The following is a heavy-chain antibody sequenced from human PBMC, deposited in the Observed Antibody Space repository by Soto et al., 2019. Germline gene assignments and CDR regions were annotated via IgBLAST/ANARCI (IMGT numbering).Heavy chain of an antibody. D-gene: IGHD3-10*01. CDR1: GGSISSGGYY. CDR3: ARDQVPTLVRGVLNGLDV. V-gene: IGHV4-31*03. J-gene: IGHJ6*02. Sequence: QVQLQESGPGLVKPSQTLSLTCTVSGGSISSGGYYWTWIRQHPGKGLEWIGYISYRGSTYYNPSLKGRVTISIDTSKNQFSLKLDSMTAADTAVYYCARDQVPTLVRGVLNGLDVWGQGTTVTVSS. CDR2: ISYRGST.